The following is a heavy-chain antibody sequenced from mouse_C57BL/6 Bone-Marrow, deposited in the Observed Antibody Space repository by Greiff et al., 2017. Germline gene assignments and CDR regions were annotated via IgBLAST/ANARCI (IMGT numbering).Heavy chain of an antibody. CDR2: IDPENGDT. Sequence: VHVKQSGAELVRPGASVKLSCTASGFNIKDDYMHWVKPRPEQGLEWIGWIDPENGDTEYASKFQGKATITADTSSNTAYLQLISLTSEDTAVYYCTTIITTVVAPYYFDYWGQGTTLTVSS. CDR1: GFNIKDDY. CDR3: TTIITTVVAPYYFDY. D-gene: IGHD1-1*01. V-gene: IGHV14-4*01. J-gene: IGHJ2*01.